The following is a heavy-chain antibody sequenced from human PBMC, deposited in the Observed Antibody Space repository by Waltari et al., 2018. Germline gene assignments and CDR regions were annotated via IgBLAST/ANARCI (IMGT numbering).Heavy chain of an antibody. V-gene: IGHV3-48*04. CDR3: ARDAYYSDSSGYHFDY. CDR2: ISGSSSTI. J-gene: IGHJ4*02. CDR1: AFPFSTSI. D-gene: IGHD3-22*01. Sequence: EVQLVASGAGLVQPGQSLRLSCAASAFPFSTSIMNGVRQAPGKGLEWVSYISGSSSTIYYAGSVKGRFTISRDNAKNSLFLQMNSLRAEDTAVYYCARDAYYSDSSGYHFDYWGQGTLVTVSS.